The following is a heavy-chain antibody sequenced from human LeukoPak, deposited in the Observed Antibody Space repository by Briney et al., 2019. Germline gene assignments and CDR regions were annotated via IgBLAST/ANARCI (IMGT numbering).Heavy chain of an antibody. J-gene: IGHJ4*02. V-gene: IGHV3-33*01. D-gene: IGHD6-6*01. CDR1: GFTFTNHG. CDR2: IWYDGSNK. CDR3: ARDIAARRVDN. Sequence: GESLKISCAASGFTFTNHGMHWVRQAPGKGLEWVAVIWYDGSNKYYADSVKGRFTISKDNSKSTLYLQMNGLRVDDTAVYYCARDIAARRVDNWGQGTRVSVSS.